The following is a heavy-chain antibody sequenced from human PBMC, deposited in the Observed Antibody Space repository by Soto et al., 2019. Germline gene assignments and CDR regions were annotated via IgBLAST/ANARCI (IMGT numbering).Heavy chain of an antibody. V-gene: IGHV3-74*01. CDR1: GFTFSTYW. J-gene: IGHJ4*02. Sequence: EVQLVESGGDLVQPGGSLRLSCTASGFTFSTYWVHWVRQAPGKGPVWVSRINTDVTTTTYADSWKGRFTISSDNAKNTVYLQMNSRSAEHSAVDYGAVHACFDGYCYYAYWRQGPLLTVSS. D-gene: IGHD5-18*01. CDR3: AVHACFDGYCYYAY. CDR2: INTDVTTT.